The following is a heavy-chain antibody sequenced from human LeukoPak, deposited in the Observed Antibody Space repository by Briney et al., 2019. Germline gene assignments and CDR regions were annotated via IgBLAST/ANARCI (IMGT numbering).Heavy chain of an antibody. V-gene: IGHV3-30*04. CDR3: ARDVSLYDGKSGWFDP. CDR2: IADDGNSA. J-gene: IGHJ5*02. CDR1: GFTFSSYA. Sequence: PGRSLRLSCEASGFTFSSYAMHRVRQAPGKGLVRLPIIADDGNSAVYADSVKGRLTLSRDNSKNPLYLQMNSLSAEDTAVYYCARDVSLYDGKSGWFDPWGQGALVYV. D-gene: IGHD5/OR15-5a*01.